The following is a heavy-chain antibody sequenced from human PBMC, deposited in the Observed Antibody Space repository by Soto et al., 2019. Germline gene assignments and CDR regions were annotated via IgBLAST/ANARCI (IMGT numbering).Heavy chain of an antibody. V-gene: IGHV3-48*01. CDR1: GFTFSSYS. J-gene: IGHJ4*02. Sequence: EVQLVESGGGLVQPGGSLRLSCAASGFTFSSYSMNWVRQAPGKGLEWVSYISSSGTTMYYADSVKGRFTISRDSAKNSLSLQMNSLRAEDTAVYYCARGAETGYSGVDYWGQGNLVTVSS. D-gene: IGHD6-25*01. CDR2: ISSSGTTM. CDR3: ARGAETGYSGVDY.